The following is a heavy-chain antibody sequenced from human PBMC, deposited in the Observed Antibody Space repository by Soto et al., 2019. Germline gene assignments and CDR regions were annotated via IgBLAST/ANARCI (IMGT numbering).Heavy chain of an antibody. CDR1: GFTFSSYA. D-gene: IGHD6-19*01. CDR2: ISGSGGST. CDR3: AKDTRIAVAGINDYYYYGMDV. Sequence: GGSLRLSCAASGFTFSSYAMSWVRQAPGKGLEWVSAISGSGGSTYYADSVKGRFTISRDNSKNTLYLQMNSLRAEDTAVYYCAKDTRIAVAGINDYYYYGMDVWGQGTTVTVSS. V-gene: IGHV3-23*01. J-gene: IGHJ6*02.